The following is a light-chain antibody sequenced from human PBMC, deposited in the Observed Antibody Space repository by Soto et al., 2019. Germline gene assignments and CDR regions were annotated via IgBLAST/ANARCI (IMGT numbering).Light chain of an antibody. J-gene: IGKJ1*01. V-gene: IGKV1-39*01. CDR2: AAS. CDR1: QSIGIY. CDR3: QQSYSHPRT. Sequence: DIQMTESPSSLSTSVGDRVTITCRASQSIGIYLNWYQQRPGKAPKLLIYAASSLQSGVPSRFSGSGSGTDFTLTISTLQPEDFATYYCQQSYSHPRTFGQGTKVDI.